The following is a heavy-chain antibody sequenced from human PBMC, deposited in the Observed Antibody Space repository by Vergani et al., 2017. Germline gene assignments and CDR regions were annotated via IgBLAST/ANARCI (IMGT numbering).Heavy chain of an antibody. D-gene: IGHD1-26*01. CDR3: ARGGRIVGATHFDY. V-gene: IGHV4-59*01. CDR2: IYYSGST. J-gene: IGHJ4*02. Sequence: QVQLQESGPGLVKPSETLSLTCTVSGGSISSYYWSWIRQPPGKGLEWLGYIYYSGSTNYNPSLKSRVTISVDTSKNQFSLKLSSVTAADTAVYYCARGGRIVGATHFDYWGQGTLVTVSS. CDR1: GGSISSYY.